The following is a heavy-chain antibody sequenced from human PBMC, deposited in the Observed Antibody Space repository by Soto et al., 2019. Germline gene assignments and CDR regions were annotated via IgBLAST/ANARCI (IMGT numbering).Heavy chain of an antibody. CDR3: ARDPSSGGYCPGPCFDF. Sequence: PSETLSLTCTVSGGSISSGGYYWSWIRQHPGKGLEWIGYIYYSGSTYYNPSLKSRVTISVDTSKNQFSLKLSSVTAADTAVYYCARDPSSGGYCPGPCFDFWGQGALVTVPQ. CDR2: IYYSGST. D-gene: IGHD3-22*01. J-gene: IGHJ4*02. CDR1: GGSISSGGYY. V-gene: IGHV4-31*03.